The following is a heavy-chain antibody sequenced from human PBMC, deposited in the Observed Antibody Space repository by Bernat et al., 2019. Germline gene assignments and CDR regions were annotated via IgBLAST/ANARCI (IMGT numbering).Heavy chain of an antibody. CDR3: VRESHQSGWV. CDR1: GLTIANIH. J-gene: IGHJ4*02. D-gene: IGHD6-19*01. Sequence: EVQLVESGGGLVQPGGSLRVSCAASGLTIANIHMSWVRQAPGKGLEWVSHIDYGGSRYYADSLKGRFTIYSDNSQKALFLQMNSMRVEDTAVYYCVRESHQSGWVWGRGTLVTVSP. CDR2: IDYGGSR. V-gene: IGHV3-66*01.